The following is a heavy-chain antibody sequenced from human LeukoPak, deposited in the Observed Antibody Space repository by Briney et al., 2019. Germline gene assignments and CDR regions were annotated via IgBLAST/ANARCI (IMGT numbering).Heavy chain of an antibody. J-gene: IGHJ2*01. Sequence: GGSLRLSCAASGFTFSSYAMSWVRQAPGKGLEWVSAISGSGGSAYHADSVKGRFTISRDNSKNTLYLQMNSLRAEDTAVYYCAKSGGSGSYYQGYFDLWGRGTLVTVSS. CDR2: ISGSGGSA. CDR1: GFTFSSYA. V-gene: IGHV3-23*01. D-gene: IGHD3-10*01. CDR3: AKSGGSGSYYQGYFDL.